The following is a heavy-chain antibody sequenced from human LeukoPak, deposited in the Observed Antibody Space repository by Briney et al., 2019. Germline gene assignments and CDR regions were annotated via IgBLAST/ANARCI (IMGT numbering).Heavy chain of an antibody. V-gene: IGHV3-23*01. D-gene: IGHD3-22*01. CDR2: ISGSGDNT. CDR1: GFSFSTYA. J-gene: IGHJ4*02. Sequence: GGSLRLSCVASGFSFSTYAMTWVRQPPGKGLEWVSAISGSGDNTYYADSVKGRFTISRDNSKNTLYLQMNSLGAEDTAVYYCPQNYYDSSGYPIDYWGQGTLVTVSS. CDR3: PQNYYDSSGYPIDY.